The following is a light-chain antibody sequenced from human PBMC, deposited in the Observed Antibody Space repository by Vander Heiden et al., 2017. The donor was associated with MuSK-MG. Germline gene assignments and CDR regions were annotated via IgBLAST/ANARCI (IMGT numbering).Light chain of an antibody. CDR1: PTISSW. Sequence: DIQLVQSPSPLSASLGDRVTITCRARPTISSWLGWCQQKPGKAAKMLIHKASRLQSGVPSRFRGSGSGTEFTLTSSSLQPNDVATYYCQQYDSSPWKVGQGTKVEIK. CDR2: KAS. CDR3: QQYDSSPWK. V-gene: IGKV1-5*03. J-gene: IGKJ1*01.